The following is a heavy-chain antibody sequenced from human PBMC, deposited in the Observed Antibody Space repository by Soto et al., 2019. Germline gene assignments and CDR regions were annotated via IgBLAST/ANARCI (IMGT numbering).Heavy chain of an antibody. Sequence: QVQLQQWGAGLLKPSETLSLTCAVYGGSFSGYYWSWIRQPPGKGLEWIGEINHSGSTNYNPSLKSRVTISVDTSKNQFSLKLRSVTAADTAVYYCARGRGGIFGVVTSHFDYWGQGTLVTVSS. V-gene: IGHV4-34*01. CDR1: GGSFSGYY. J-gene: IGHJ4*02. CDR3: ARGRGGIFGVVTSHFDY. CDR2: INHSGST. D-gene: IGHD3-3*01.